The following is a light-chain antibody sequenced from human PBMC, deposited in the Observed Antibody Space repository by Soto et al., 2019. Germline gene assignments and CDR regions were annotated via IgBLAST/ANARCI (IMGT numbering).Light chain of an antibody. V-gene: IGKV3-15*01. Sequence: IVMTQSPATLSVSPGERSTLSCRASRGIGSNLAWYQKNPGQTPRLLIYDTSTRATGVPARFIGSASGTEFTLTITCRQSEDFAVYCCHHSVNCWRNVAGGT. CDR3: HHSVNCWRN. CDR1: RGIGSN. CDR2: DTS. J-gene: IGKJ4*01.